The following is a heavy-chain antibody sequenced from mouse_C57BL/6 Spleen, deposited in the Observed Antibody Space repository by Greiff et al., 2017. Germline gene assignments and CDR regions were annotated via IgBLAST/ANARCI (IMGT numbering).Heavy chain of an antibody. Sequence: EVMLVESGPGMVKPSQSLSLTCTVTGYSITSGYDWHWIRHFPGNKLEWMGYIRYSGSTNYNPSLKSRISITHDTSKNHFFLKLNSLTTEDTATYYCARVYGNYGWYFDVWGTGTTVTVAS. J-gene: IGHJ1*03. V-gene: IGHV3-1*01. CDR2: IRYSGST. CDR1: GYSITSGYD. D-gene: IGHD2-1*01. CDR3: ARVYGNYGWYFDV.